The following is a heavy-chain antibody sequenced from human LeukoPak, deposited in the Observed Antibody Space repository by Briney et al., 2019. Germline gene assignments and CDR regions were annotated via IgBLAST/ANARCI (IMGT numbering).Heavy chain of an antibody. CDR3: AREDGYNAPFDY. V-gene: IGHV3-53*01. Sequence: SVKGRFTISRDNSKNMLYLQMNSLRAEDMAVYYCAREDGYNAPFDYWGQGTLVTVSS. J-gene: IGHJ4*02. D-gene: IGHD5-24*01.